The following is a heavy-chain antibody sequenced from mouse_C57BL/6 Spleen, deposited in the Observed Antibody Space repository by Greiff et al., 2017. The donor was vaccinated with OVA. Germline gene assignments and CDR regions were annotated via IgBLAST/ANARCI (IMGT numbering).Heavy chain of an antibody. Sequence: EVQLQQSGPELVKPGASVKISCKASGYSFTGSYMHWVKQSHGNILDWIGYIYPYNGVSSYNQKFKGKATLTVDKSSSTAYMELRSLTSEDSAVYYCARAYYDYDGAYYAMDYWGQGTSVTVSS. CDR1: GYSFTGSY. J-gene: IGHJ4*01. CDR2: IYPYNGVS. D-gene: IGHD2-4*01. V-gene: IGHV1-31*01. CDR3: ARAYYDYDGAYYAMDY.